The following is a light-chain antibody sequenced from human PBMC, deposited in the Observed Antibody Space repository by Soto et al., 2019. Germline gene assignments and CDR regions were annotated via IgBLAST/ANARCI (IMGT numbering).Light chain of an antibody. Sequence: QSVLTQPASVSGSPGQSITLSCTGSISDVGSYNLVSWYQHHPGKVPKVIIYEATKRPSGVSSRFSGSKSPNAASLTISGLQAEDEADYYCCSYAGNSRTFGSGTKVTVL. CDR2: EAT. V-gene: IGLV2-23*01. CDR3: CSYAGNSRT. CDR1: ISDVGSYNL. J-gene: IGLJ1*01.